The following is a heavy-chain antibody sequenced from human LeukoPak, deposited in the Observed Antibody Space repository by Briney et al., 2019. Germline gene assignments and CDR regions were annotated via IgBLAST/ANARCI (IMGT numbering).Heavy chain of an antibody. D-gene: IGHD3-22*01. Sequence: SETLSLTCTVSGDSISSGDYYRSWIRQPAGRGLEWIGRISSSGSTNYNPSLKSRVTISVDTSKNQFSLKLSSVTAADTAVYYCAGPSGYDSSGYLGYWGQGTLVTVSS. CDR1: GDSISSGDYY. CDR3: AGPSGYDSSGYLGY. CDR2: ISSSGST. J-gene: IGHJ4*02. V-gene: IGHV4-61*02.